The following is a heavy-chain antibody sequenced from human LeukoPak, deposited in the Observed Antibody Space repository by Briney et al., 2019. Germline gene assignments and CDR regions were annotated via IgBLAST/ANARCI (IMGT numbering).Heavy chain of an antibody. CDR1: GGSTSSYY. CDR3: ARVSVSVVAAPDAFDI. D-gene: IGHD2-15*01. CDR2: IYTSGST. Sequence: PSETLSLTCTVSGGSTSSYYWSWIRQPAGKGLEWIGRIYTSGSTNYNPSLKSRVTMSVDTSKNQFSLKLSSVTAADTAVYYCARVSVSVVAAPDAFDIWGQGTMVTVSS. V-gene: IGHV4-4*07. J-gene: IGHJ3*02.